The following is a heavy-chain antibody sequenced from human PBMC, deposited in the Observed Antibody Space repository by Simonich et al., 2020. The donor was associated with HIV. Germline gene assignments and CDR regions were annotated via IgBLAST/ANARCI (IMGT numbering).Heavy chain of an antibody. CDR3: ATHGPGSYSSALDI. J-gene: IGHJ3*02. Sequence: QVQLVQSGSELKNPGASVKVSCQASGYNFTDYNIHWVRQAPGQGLEWMGRVNTKSGGTDYTQKFKGRVTMTREKSITTAYMDLSRLRSDDTAFYYCATHGPGSYSSALDIWGQGTMVTVSS. V-gene: IGHV1-2*06. CDR1: GYNFTDYN. CDR2: VNTKSGGT. D-gene: IGHD1-26*01.